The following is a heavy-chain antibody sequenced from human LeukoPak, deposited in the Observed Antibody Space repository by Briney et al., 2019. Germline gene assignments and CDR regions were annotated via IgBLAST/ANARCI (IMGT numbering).Heavy chain of an antibody. CDR3: AKLSAYSSSPRYMDV. D-gene: IGHD6-6*01. Sequence: GGSLRLSCAASGFTFSSYAMSWVRQAPGKGLEWVSAISDSGGSTYYADSVKGRFTISRDNSKNTLYLQMNSLRAEDTAVYYCAKLSAYSSSPRYMDVWGKGTTVTVSS. CDR2: ISDSGGST. J-gene: IGHJ6*03. CDR1: GFTFSSYA. V-gene: IGHV3-23*01.